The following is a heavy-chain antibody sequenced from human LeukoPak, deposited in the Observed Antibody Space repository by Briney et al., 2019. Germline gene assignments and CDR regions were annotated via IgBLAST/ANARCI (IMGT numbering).Heavy chain of an antibody. CDR2: ISRTSDYT. D-gene: IGHD5-18*01. J-gene: IGHJ4*02. Sequence: PGGSLRLSCAASGFTFSDYFMSWSRQAPGKGLEWVSYISRTSDYTNYADSVKGRFTISRDNAKNSLYLHMHSLRVDDTAVYYCARDDSAMFPDCLGQGTLVTVSS. V-gene: IGHV3-11*05. CDR1: GFTFSDYF. CDR3: ARDDSAMFPDC.